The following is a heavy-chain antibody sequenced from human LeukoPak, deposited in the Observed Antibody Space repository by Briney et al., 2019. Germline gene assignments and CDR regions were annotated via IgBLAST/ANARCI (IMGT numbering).Heavy chain of an antibody. D-gene: IGHD2-15*01. CDR2: ISSSSSYI. J-gene: IGHJ3*02. CDR3: ARSGYCSDGSCYYAFDI. Sequence: GGSLRLSCAASGFTFSSYNMNWVRQAPGKGLEWVSSISSSSSYIYYADSVKGRFTISRDNAKNSLYLQMNSLRGEDTAVYYCARSGYCSDGSCYYAFDIWGQGTMVTVSS. CDR1: GFTFSSYN. V-gene: IGHV3-21*01.